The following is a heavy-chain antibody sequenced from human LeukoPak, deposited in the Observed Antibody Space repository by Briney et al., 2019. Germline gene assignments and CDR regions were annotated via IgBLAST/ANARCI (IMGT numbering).Heavy chain of an antibody. D-gene: IGHD6-19*01. CDR2: IYPGDSDT. CDR3: ARHPTFWPYDSSGWYVDY. CDR1: GYSFTSYW. J-gene: IGHJ4*02. Sequence: GESLKISCKGSGYSFTSYWIGWVRQMPGKGLEWMGIIYPGDSDTRYSPSFQGQVTISADKSISTAYLQWSSLKASDTAMYYCARHPTFWPYDSSGWYVDYWGQGTLVTVSS. V-gene: IGHV5-51*01.